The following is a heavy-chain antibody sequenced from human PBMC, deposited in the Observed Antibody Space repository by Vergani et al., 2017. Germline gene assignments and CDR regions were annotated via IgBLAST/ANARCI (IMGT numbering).Heavy chain of an antibody. Sequence: QVQLQEWGAGLLKTSETLSLTCGVSGGSFSDYYWSWIRQAPGMGLEWIGEVNHGGSTNYNPSLKSRVSILVDTSKNQFSLQLTSVTAADSALYFCASIARAPTRRNPPPDYWGQGILVTVSS. CDR1: GGSFSDYY. CDR3: ASIARAPTRRNPPPDY. CDR2: VNHGGST. V-gene: IGHV4-34*01. D-gene: IGHD3-16*02. J-gene: IGHJ4*02.